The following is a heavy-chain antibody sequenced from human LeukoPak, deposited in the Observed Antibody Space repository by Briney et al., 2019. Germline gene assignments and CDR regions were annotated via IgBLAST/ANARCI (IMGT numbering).Heavy chain of an antibody. Sequence: GGSLRLSCAASGFTLSSYCMHWVRQAPGKGLVWVSRIKSDGSSTSYADSLKGRFTISRDNDKNTLYLQMTSLRAEDTAVYYCARGGFVDTAMVDYWGQGTLVTVSS. CDR3: ARGGFVDTAMVDY. CDR2: IKSDGSST. D-gene: IGHD5-18*01. CDR1: GFTLSSYC. V-gene: IGHV3-74*01. J-gene: IGHJ4*02.